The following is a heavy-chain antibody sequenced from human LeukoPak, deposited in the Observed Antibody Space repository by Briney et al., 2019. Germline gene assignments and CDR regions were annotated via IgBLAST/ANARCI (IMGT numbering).Heavy chain of an antibody. CDR1: GYSISSGYY. J-gene: IGHJ4*02. D-gene: IGHD3-10*01. CDR3: ARDGNIWFGELLLSRFDY. CDR2: IYHSGST. Sequence: SETLSLTCTVSGYSISSGYYLGWIRQPPGQGLEWIGSIYHSGSTYYNPSLKSRVTISVDTSKNQFSLKLSSVTAADTAVYYCARDGNIWFGELLLSRFDYWGQGTLVTVSS. V-gene: IGHV4-38-2*02.